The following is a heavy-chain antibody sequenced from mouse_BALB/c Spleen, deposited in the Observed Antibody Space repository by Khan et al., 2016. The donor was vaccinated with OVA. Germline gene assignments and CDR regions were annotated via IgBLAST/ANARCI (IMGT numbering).Heavy chain of an antibody. D-gene: IGHD1-1*01. CDR1: GYTFTDYV. J-gene: IGHJ3*01. Sequence: LVESGPELVKPGASVKMSCKVSGYTFTDYVITWVKQRTGQGLEWIGEIYPGSGTTYYNEKFKGKAILTADKSSNTVNMQLRRLTSEDSAVYFCARSYDGAWFAYWGQGTLVTVSA. CDR3: ARSYDGAWFAY. V-gene: IGHV1-77*01. CDR2: IYPGSGTT.